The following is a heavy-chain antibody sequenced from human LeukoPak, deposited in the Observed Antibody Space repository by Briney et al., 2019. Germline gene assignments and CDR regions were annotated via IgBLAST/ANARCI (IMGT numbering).Heavy chain of an antibody. CDR1: GGSISSYY. CDR2: IYTSGST. V-gene: IGHV4-4*07. CDR3: ARGFWSGYYFDAFDI. J-gene: IGHJ3*02. D-gene: IGHD3-3*01. Sequence: PSETLSLTCTVSGGSISSYYWSWIRQPAGKGLEWIGRIYTSGSTNYNPSLKSRVTMSVDTSKNQFSLKLSSVTAADTAVYYCARGFWSGYYFDAFDIWGQRTMVTVSS.